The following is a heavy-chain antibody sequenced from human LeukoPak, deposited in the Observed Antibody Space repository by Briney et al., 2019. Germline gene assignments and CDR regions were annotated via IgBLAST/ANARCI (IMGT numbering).Heavy chain of an antibody. Sequence: PGGSLRLSCAASGFTVSSNYMSWVRQAPGKGLEWVSVIYSGVSTYYADSVKGRFTISRDNSKNTQYLQMNSLRAEDTAVYYCARDLWFGELFADVWGQGTTVTVSS. V-gene: IGHV3-66*01. J-gene: IGHJ6*02. CDR3: ARDLWFGELFADV. D-gene: IGHD3-10*01. CDR2: IYSGVST. CDR1: GFTVSSNY.